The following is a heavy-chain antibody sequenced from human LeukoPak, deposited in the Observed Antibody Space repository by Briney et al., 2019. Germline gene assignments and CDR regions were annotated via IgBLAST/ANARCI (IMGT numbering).Heavy chain of an antibody. CDR1: EFIFSSYG. Sequence: GGSLRLSCLASEFIFSSYGMHWVRQAPGKGLEWVAVIWYDGSNKYYADSVKGRFTISRDNSKNTLYLQMNSLRAEDTAVYYCARDPLMITFGGVIEYYFDYWGQGTLVTVSS. CDR3: ARDPLMITFGGVIEYYFDY. D-gene: IGHD3-16*02. J-gene: IGHJ4*02. V-gene: IGHV3-33*01. CDR2: IWYDGSNK.